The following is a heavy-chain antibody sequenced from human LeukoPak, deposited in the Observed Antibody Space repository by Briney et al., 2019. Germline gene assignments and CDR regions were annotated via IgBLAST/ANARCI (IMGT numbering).Heavy chain of an antibody. CDR3: ASLKNSYDSSGYLVTDAFDI. CDR2: SSAYNGNT. J-gene: IGHJ3*02. D-gene: IGHD3-22*01. CDR1: GYTFTSYG. V-gene: IGHV1-18*01. Sequence: GASVKVSCKASGYTFTSYGISWVRQALGQGLEWMGWSSAYNGNTNYAQKLQGRVTMTTDTSTSTAYMELRSLRSDDTAVYYCASLKNSYDSSGYLVTDAFDIWGQGTMVTVSS.